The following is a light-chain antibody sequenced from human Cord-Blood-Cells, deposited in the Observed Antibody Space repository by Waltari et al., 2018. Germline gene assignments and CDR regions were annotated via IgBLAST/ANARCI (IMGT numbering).Light chain of an antibody. CDR1: QSVSSY. Sequence: EIVLTQSPATLSLSPGERATLSCMASQSVSSYLAWYQQKPGQAPRILIYDASNRATGIPARFSGSGSGTDFTLTISSLEPEDFAVYYCQQRSNWLTFGGGTKVEIK. CDR3: QQRSNWLT. CDR2: DAS. V-gene: IGKV3-11*01. J-gene: IGKJ4*01.